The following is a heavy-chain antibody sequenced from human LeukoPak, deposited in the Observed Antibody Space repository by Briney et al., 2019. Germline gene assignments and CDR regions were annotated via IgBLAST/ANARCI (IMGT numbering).Heavy chain of an antibody. V-gene: IGHV1-24*01. CDR1: GDTLTALS. Sequence: AASVKVSCMVSGDTLTALSMHWVRQAPGKGLEWMGGFHPEDGETIYAQKFQGRVTMTEDTSTDTAYMELSSLRSDDTAVYYCTTGKIYCSTTSRSDDYWGQGTLVTVSS. CDR2: FHPEDGET. J-gene: IGHJ4*02. D-gene: IGHD2-2*01. CDR3: TTGKIYCSTTSRSDDY.